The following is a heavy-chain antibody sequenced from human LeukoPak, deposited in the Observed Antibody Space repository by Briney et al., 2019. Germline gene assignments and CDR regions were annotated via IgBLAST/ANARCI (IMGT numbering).Heavy chain of an antibody. CDR3: ARVYYSSSYDYWYFDL. V-gene: IGHV4-59*01. D-gene: IGHD6-13*01. Sequence: KPSETLSLTCTVSGGSIRSYYWSWIRQPPGKGLEWIGYIYNSGSTNYNPSLKSRVTISVDTSKNQCSLKLTSVTAADTAVYYCARVYYSSSYDYWYFDLWGRGTLVTVSS. CDR1: GGSIRSYY. J-gene: IGHJ2*01. CDR2: IYNSGST.